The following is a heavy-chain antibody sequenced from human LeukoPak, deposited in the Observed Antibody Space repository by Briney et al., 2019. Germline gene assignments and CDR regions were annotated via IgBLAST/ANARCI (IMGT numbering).Heavy chain of an antibody. V-gene: IGHV4-39*01. J-gene: IGHJ4*02. CDR3: ASLEGPYGEVGY. Sequence: SETLSLTCTVSGGSISSSSYYWGWIRQPPGKGLEWIGSIYYSGSTYYNPPLKSRVTISVDTSKNQFSLKLSSVTAADTAVYYCASLEGPYGEVGYWGQGTLVTVSS. D-gene: IGHD4/OR15-4a*01. CDR1: GGSISSSSYY. CDR2: IYYSGST.